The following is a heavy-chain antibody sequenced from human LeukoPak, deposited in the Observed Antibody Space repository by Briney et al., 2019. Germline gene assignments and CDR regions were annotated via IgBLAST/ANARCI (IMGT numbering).Heavy chain of an antibody. J-gene: IGHJ4*02. CDR2: ISRSGRDP. D-gene: IGHD4-23*01. CDR3: ARDYGGEPFDY. CDR1: GFTFNNYA. V-gene: IGHV3-23*01. Sequence: GGSLRLSCTASGFTFNNYAISWVRQVPGKGLQWVSGISRSGRDPFFADSVKGRFSISRDNSKNMVYLQMNNLRAEDTAMYYCARDYGGEPFDYWSQGTLVTVSS.